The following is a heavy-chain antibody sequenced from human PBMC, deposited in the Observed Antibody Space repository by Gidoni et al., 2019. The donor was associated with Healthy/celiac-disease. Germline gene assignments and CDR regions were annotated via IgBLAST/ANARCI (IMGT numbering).Heavy chain of an antibody. J-gene: IGHJ4*02. D-gene: IGHD3-16*02. CDR2: ISSSGSTI. CDR3: ARASYDYVWGSYRPFDY. V-gene: IGHV3-48*03. Sequence: EVQLVESGGGLVQPGGSLRLSCAASGFTFSSYEMNWVRQAPGKGLEWVSYISSSGSTIYYADSVKGRFTISRDNAKNSLYLQMNSLRAEDTAVYYCARASYDYVWGSYRPFDYWGQGTLVTVSS. CDR1: GFTFSSYE.